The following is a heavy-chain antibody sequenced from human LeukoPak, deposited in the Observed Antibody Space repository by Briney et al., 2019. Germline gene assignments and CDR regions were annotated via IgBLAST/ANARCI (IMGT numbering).Heavy chain of an antibody. CDR3: ARGYLNVLRFLEWLRMHMDV. J-gene: IGHJ6*02. CDR2: ISSSSSYI. CDR1: GFTFSSYS. V-gene: IGHV3-21*01. D-gene: IGHD3-3*01. Sequence: GGSLRLSCAASGFTFSSYSMNWVRQAPGKGLEWVSSISSSSSYIYYADSVKGRFTISRDNAKNSLYLQMNSLRAEDTAVYYCARGYLNVLRFLEWLRMHMDVWGQGPTVTASS.